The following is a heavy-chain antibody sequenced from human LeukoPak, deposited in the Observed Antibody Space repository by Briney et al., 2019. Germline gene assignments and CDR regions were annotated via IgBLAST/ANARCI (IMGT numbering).Heavy chain of an antibody. Sequence: GGSLRLSYAASGFTFSSYAMSWVRQAPGKGLEWVSVISGSGGSTYYADSVKGRFTISRDNSKNTLYLQMNSLRAEDTAVYYCAKDFRIGYSAHFDYWGQGALVTVSS. J-gene: IGHJ4*02. CDR2: ISGSGGST. D-gene: IGHD2-21*01. CDR3: AKDFRIGYSAHFDY. V-gene: IGHV3-23*01. CDR1: GFTFSSYA.